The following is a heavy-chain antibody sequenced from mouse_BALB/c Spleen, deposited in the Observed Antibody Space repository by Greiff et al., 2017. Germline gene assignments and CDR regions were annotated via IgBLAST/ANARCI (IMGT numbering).Heavy chain of an antibody. J-gene: IGHJ1*01. D-gene: IGHD2-4*01. CDR2: INPYNDGT. CDR1: GYTFTSYV. V-gene: IGHV1-14*01. CDR3: AIMITTWYFDV. Sequence: VQLQQSGPELVKPGASVKMSCKASGYTFTSYVMHWVKQKPGQGLEWIGYINPYNDGTKYNEKFKGKATLTSDKSSSTAYMELSSLTSEDSAVYYCAIMITTWYFDVWGAGTTVTVSS.